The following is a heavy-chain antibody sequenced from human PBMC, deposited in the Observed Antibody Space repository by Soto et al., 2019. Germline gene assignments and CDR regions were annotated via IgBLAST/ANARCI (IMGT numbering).Heavy chain of an antibody. D-gene: IGHD5-12*01. Sequence: QMQLVQSGPEVKKPGTSVTVSCKASGFSFTRSAIQWVRQARGQHLEWIGWIVVGSGNTKYAQKFQERVIITSDKSTSTADMELSSLRADDTAVFYCWAEIDGYEDYNFWGQGTRVTVSS. CDR1: GFSFTRSA. V-gene: IGHV1-58*02. CDR3: WAEIDGYEDYNF. J-gene: IGHJ4*02. CDR2: IVVGSGNT.